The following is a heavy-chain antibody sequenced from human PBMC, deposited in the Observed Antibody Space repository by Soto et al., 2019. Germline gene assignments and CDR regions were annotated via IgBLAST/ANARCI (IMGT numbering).Heavy chain of an antibody. V-gene: IGHV2-5*02. D-gene: IGHD4-17*01. CDR3: AHRPLPYGHYCDY. Sequence: QITLKESGPMLVKPTETLTLTCTFSGFSLSTRGVGVGWIRQPPGKALEWLALIYWDDDKRYSPSLESRVTITEDPXKNHVVLTLTTLDPVDTATYYCAHRPLPYGHYCDYWGQGALVTVSS. J-gene: IGHJ4*02. CDR1: GFSLSTRGVG. CDR2: IYWDDDK.